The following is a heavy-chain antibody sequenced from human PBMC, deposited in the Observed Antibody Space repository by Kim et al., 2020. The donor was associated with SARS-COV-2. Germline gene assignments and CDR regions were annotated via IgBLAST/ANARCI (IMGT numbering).Heavy chain of an antibody. V-gene: IGHV1-46*01. CDR3: AKDTGNGSSGISNWFDP. CDR1: GYTFTSYY. CDR2: IDPSDGIP. J-gene: IGHJ5*02. D-gene: IGHD3-22*01. Sequence: ASVKVSCGASGYTFTSYYMHWLRQAPGQGLAWMGMIDPSDGIPTYAQKFQGRVTMTRDTSRSTVHMVLRRLKSGDTAVYFFAKDTGNGSSGISNWFDPRG.